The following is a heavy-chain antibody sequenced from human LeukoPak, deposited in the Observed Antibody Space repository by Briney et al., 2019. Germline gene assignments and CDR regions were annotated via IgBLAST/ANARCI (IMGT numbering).Heavy chain of an antibody. D-gene: IGHD3-10*01. Sequence: SETLSLTCAVYGGSFSGYYWSWIRQPPGKGLEWIGEINHSGSTNYNPSLKSRVTISVDTSKNQFSLKLSSVTAADTAVYYCARRDYYGSGLSFDYWGQGTLVTVSS. V-gene: IGHV4-34*01. CDR2: INHSGST. CDR3: ARRDYYGSGLSFDY. CDR1: GGSFSGYY. J-gene: IGHJ4*02.